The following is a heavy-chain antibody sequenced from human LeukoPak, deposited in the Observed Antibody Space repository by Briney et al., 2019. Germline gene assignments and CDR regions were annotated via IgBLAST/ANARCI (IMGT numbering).Heavy chain of an antibody. V-gene: IGHV4-30-2*01. D-gene: IGHD3-9*01. CDR2: IYHSGST. J-gene: IGHJ3*02. Sequence: SETLSLTCTVSGGSISSDVYYWSWIRQPPGKGLEWIGYIYHSGSTYYNPSLKSRVAISVDWSKNQFSLKLSSVTAAGTAVYYCARELNYDILTGTNAFDIWGQGTMVTVSS. CDR3: ARELNYDILTGTNAFDI. CDR1: GGSISSDVYY.